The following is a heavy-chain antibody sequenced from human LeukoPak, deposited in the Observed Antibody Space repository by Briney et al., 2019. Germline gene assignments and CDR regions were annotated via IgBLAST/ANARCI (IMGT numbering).Heavy chain of an antibody. CDR3: AREGTIAAARGAFDI. CDR2: ISSSSSYI. J-gene: IGHJ3*02. D-gene: IGHD6-13*01. Sequence: GGSLRLSCAASGFTFSSYSMNWVRQAPGKGLEWVSSISSSSSYIYYADSVKGRFTISRDNAKNSLYLQMNSLRAEDTAVYYCAREGTIAAARGAFDIWGQGTMVTVSS. CDR1: GFTFSSYS. V-gene: IGHV3-21*01.